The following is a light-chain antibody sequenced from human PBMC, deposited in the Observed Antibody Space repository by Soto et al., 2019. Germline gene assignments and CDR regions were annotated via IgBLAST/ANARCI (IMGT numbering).Light chain of an antibody. CDR1: QSISSSH. Sequence: EIVLTQSPGTLSLSPGERATLSCRASQSISSSHLAWYQQKPGQAPRLLIYGASSRATGIPDRFSGSGSGTDFTLTINRLEPEDFAIYYCQQYVNSPRTFGQGTKVEIK. CDR3: QQYVNSPRT. CDR2: GAS. J-gene: IGKJ1*01. V-gene: IGKV3-20*01.